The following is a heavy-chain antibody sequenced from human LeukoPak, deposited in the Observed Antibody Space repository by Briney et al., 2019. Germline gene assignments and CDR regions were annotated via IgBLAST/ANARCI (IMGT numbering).Heavy chain of an antibody. V-gene: IGHV4-4*07. CDR1: GGSISSYY. CDR3: ARGRYARKILGYFDL. D-gene: IGHD3-16*01. Sequence: LETLSLTCTVSGGSISSYYWSWIRQPAGKGLEWIGRIYTSGSTNYNPSLKSRVTMSVDTSKNQFSLKLSSVTAADTAVYYCARGRYARKILGYFDLWGRGTLVTVSS. CDR2: IYTSGST. J-gene: IGHJ2*01.